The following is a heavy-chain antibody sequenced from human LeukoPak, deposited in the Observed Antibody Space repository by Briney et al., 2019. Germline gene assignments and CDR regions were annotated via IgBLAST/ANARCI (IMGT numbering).Heavy chain of an antibody. CDR3: AKYGSSWYVGWFDP. Sequence: GGSLRLSCAASRFTFSSYAMSWVRQAPGKGLEWVSAISGSGGSTYYADSVKGRFTISRDNSKNTLYLQMNSLRADDTAIYYCAKYGSSWYVGWFDPWGQGTLVTVSS. CDR2: ISGSGGST. V-gene: IGHV3-23*01. J-gene: IGHJ5*02. D-gene: IGHD6-13*01. CDR1: RFTFSSYA.